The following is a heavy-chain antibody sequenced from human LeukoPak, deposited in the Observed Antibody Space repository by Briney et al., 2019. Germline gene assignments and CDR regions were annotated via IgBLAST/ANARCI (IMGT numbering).Heavy chain of an antibody. Sequence: GGSLRLSCAASGFTFSIYWMSWVRQAPGKGLEWVANIKQDGSGKYYVDSVKGRFTISRDNAKNSLYLQMNSLRAEDTAVYYCARVEYCSGGSCYLVDYWGQGTLVTVSS. CDR1: GFTFSIYW. D-gene: IGHD2-15*01. J-gene: IGHJ4*02. V-gene: IGHV3-7*01. CDR3: ARVEYCSGGSCYLVDY. CDR2: IKQDGSGK.